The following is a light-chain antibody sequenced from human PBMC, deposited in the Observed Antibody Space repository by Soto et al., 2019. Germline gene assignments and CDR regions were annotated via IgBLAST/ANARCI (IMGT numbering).Light chain of an antibody. CDR2: AVS. CDR3: VQDINYPWT. CDR1: QGIRND. V-gene: IGKV1-6*01. Sequence: IKNPQSRSTLTKTVGDRVTITCRASQGIRNDLGWYQQKPGKAPKCLIYAVSNLQSGVPSRFSGSGSGTDFTLAISSLQPEDSATYDCVQDINYPWTFGQGTKVYIK. J-gene: IGKJ1*01.